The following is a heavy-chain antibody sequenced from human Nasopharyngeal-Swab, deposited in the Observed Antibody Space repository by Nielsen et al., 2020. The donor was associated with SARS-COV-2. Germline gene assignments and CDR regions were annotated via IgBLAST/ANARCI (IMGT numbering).Heavy chain of an antibody. J-gene: IGHJ4*02. CDR2: IDWDDDK. V-gene: IGHV2-70*11. CDR3: ARENQQLAPAIDY. CDR1: GFSLSTSGMC. D-gene: IGHD6-13*01. Sequence: SGPTLVQPTQPLTLTCTFSGFSLSTSGMCVSWIRQPPVKALEWLARIDWDDDKYYSTSLKTRLTISKDTSKNQVVLTMTNMDPVDTATYYCARENQQLAPAIDYWGQGTLVTVSS.